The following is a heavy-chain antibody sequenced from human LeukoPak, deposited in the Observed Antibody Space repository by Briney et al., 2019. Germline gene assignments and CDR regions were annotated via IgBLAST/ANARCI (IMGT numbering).Heavy chain of an antibody. CDR1: GFTFSSYA. V-gene: IGHV3-23*01. CDR2: ISGSGGST. Sequence: GGSLRLSCAASGFTFSSYAMSWVRQAPGKGLEWVSAISGSGGSTYYADSVKGRFTISRDNAKNSLYLQMNSLRAEDTAVYYCARDNYDFWSGSFDYWGQGTLVTVSS. CDR3: ARDNYDFWSGSFDY. D-gene: IGHD3-3*01. J-gene: IGHJ4*02.